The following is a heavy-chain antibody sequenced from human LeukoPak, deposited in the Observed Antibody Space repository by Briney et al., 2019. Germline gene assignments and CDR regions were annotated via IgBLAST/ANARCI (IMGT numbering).Heavy chain of an antibody. D-gene: IGHD2-15*01. CDR3: ARADVVVVADIYYYYYMDV. J-gene: IGHJ6*03. CDR2: ISSGGRTM. CDR1: GFTFSDYY. Sequence: SGGSLRLSCAASGFTFSDYYMTWIRQAPGKGLEWIAYISSGGRTMYYTDSVKGRFTISRDNAKNSLYLQMNSLRAEDTAVYYCARADVVVVADIYYYYYMDVWGKGTTVTVSS. V-gene: IGHV3-11*04.